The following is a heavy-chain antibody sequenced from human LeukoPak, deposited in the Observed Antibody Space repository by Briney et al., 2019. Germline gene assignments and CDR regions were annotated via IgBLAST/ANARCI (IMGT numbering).Heavy chain of an antibody. CDR1: GYTFTNYY. D-gene: IGHD4-17*01. Sequence: ASVKVSCKASGYTFTNYYIHWVRQAPGQGLEWMGWINSNRGGTNYAQKFQGRVTVTRDTSISTAYMELSRLRSDDTAVYYCRTDRYGDYGDYIDYWGQGTLVTVSS. CDR2: INSNRGGT. V-gene: IGHV1-2*02. J-gene: IGHJ4*02. CDR3: RTDRYGDYGDYIDY.